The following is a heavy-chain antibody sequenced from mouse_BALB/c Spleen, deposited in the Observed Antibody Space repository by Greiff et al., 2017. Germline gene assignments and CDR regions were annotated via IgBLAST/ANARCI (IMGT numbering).Heavy chain of an antibody. CDR2: IWTGGGT. CDR3: VRSDYDVSWFAY. Sequence: QVQLKESGPGLVAPSQSLSITCTVSGFSLTSYDISWIRQPPGKGLEWLGVIWTGGGTNYNSAFMSRLSISKDNSKSQVFLKMNSLQTDDTAIYYCVRSDYDVSWFAYWGQGTLVTVSA. J-gene: IGHJ3*01. D-gene: IGHD2-4*01. CDR1: GFSLTSYD. V-gene: IGHV2-9-2*01.